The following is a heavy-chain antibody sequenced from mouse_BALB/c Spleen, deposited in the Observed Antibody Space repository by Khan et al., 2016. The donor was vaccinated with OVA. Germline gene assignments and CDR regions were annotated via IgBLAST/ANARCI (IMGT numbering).Heavy chain of an antibody. Sequence: QVQLQQSGAELAKPGASVKMSCKASGYTFTSYWMHWVKQRPGQGLEWIGYINPSTGYTEYNQKFKDKATLTADKSSSTAYMQLSSLTSEDSAVYYCASSYYSGSSYYALDYWGQRTSLTVSS. D-gene: IGHD1-1*01. J-gene: IGHJ4*01. CDR3: ASSYYSGSSYYALDY. CDR1: GYTFTSYW. V-gene: IGHV1-7*01. CDR2: INPSTGYT.